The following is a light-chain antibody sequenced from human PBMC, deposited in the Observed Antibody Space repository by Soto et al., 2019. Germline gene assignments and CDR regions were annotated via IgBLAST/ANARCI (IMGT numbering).Light chain of an antibody. CDR1: QNINNY. CDR2: DAS. J-gene: IGKJ1*01. Sequence: DIQMTQSPSSLSASVGDRFTITGQASQNINNYLNWYQQKPGKAPKLLIYDASSLESGVPSRFSGSGSGTEFTLTISSLQPDDFATYYCQQYNSYWTFGQGTKVDIK. V-gene: IGKV1-5*01. CDR3: QQYNSYWT.